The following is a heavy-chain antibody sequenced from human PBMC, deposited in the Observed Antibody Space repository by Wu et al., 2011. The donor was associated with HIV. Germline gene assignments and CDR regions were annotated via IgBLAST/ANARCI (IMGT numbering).Heavy chain of an antibody. Sequence: QVQLVQSGAEVKKPGASVKVSCKASGYTFGGFYIHWVRQAPGQGLEWMGWINPNSGGTNYAQNFQGRVTMTRDTSVTTVYMELSRLRSEDTAVYYCARAHYGSGSYPLDYWGQGTLVTVSS. CDR2: INPNSGGT. V-gene: IGHV1-2*02. D-gene: IGHD3-10*01. J-gene: IGHJ4*02. CDR3: ARAHYGSGSYPLDY. CDR1: GYTFGGFY.